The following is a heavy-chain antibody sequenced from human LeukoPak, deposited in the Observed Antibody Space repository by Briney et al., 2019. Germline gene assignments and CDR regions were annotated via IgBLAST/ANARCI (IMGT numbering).Heavy chain of an antibody. CDR1: GFTFSSYS. D-gene: IGHD3-22*01. Sequence: GGSLRLSCAASGFTFSSYSMNWVRQAPGKGLEWVSAISASGGSTYYADSVKGRFTISRDNSKNTLYLQMNSLRVEDTAVYYCAKEVYYFDTSGLYSFAFDIWGQGTMVTVPS. CDR2: ISASGGST. CDR3: AKEVYYFDTSGLYSFAFDI. V-gene: IGHV3-23*01. J-gene: IGHJ3*02.